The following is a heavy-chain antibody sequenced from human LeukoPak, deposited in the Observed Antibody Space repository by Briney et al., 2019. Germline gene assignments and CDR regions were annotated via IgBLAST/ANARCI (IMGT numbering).Heavy chain of an antibody. J-gene: IGHJ3*02. CDR3: AKRGDDAFDI. D-gene: IGHD7-27*01. CDR2: ISGSGDST. V-gene: IGHV3-23*01. Sequence: GGTLRLSCAASGFTFSSYGMSWVRQAPGKGLEWVSAISGSGDSTYYADSVKGRFTISRDNSKNTLYLQMNSPRAEDTAVYYCAKRGDDAFDIWGQGTMVTVSS. CDR1: GFTFSSYG.